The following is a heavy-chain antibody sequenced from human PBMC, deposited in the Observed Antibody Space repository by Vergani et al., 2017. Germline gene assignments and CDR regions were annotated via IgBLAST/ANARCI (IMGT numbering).Heavy chain of an antibody. Sequence: EVQLVESGGGLVKPGGSLRLSCAASGFTFSNAWMSWVRQAPGKGLEWVGRIKSKTDGGTTNYTAPVKGRFTISIDDSKNTLYLQINSLKTEDTAVYYCTTARSEYDCWIGGDYYYYGMDVWGRGTTVTVSS. J-gene: IGHJ6*02. CDR2: IKSKTDGGTT. V-gene: IGHV3-15*01. CDR3: TTARSEYDCWIGGDYYYYGMDV. CDR1: GFTFSNAW. D-gene: IGHD3-3*01.